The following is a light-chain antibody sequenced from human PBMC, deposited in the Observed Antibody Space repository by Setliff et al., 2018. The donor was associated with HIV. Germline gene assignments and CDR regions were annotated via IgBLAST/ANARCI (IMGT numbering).Light chain of an antibody. Sequence: SVLTRAPSASGTPGQRVTISCSGSSSNIGSNYVYWYQQLPGTAPKLLIYRNDQRPSGVPARFSGSKSGASASLAISGLRSEDEADYSCAAWDDSLSALLFGGGTKVTVL. CDR1: SSNIGSNY. J-gene: IGLJ2*01. V-gene: IGLV1-47*01. CDR3: AAWDDSLSALL. CDR2: RND.